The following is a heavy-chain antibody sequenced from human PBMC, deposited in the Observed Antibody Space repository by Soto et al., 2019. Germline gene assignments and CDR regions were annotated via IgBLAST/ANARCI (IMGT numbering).Heavy chain of an antibody. J-gene: IGHJ4*02. Sequence: GGSLKISSAACGFTLSDYAMHWVRQNPGKGLEWVAVVSHDGRNTHYADSVKGRFTISRDSSKNTVSLEMTSLRAEDTAVYYCAKGGRQWLVTSDFNYWGQGALVTVSS. CDR1: GFTLSDYA. CDR2: VSHDGRNT. D-gene: IGHD6-19*01. V-gene: IGHV3-30-3*02. CDR3: AKGGRQWLVTSDFNY.